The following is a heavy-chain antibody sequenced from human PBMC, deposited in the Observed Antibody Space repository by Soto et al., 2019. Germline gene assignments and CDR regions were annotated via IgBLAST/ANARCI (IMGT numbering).Heavy chain of an antibody. CDR2: INPSGGST. CDR1: GYTLTSYY. D-gene: IGHD6-13*01. CDR3: AIIAAADTVYNWFDP. V-gene: IGHV1-46*01. J-gene: IGHJ5*02. Sequence: ASVKVSCKASGYTLTSYYMHWVRQAPGQGLEWMGIINPSGGSTSYAQKFQGRVTMTRDTSMSTVYMERSSLRSEDTAVYYCAIIAAADTVYNWFDPWGQGTLVTVSS.